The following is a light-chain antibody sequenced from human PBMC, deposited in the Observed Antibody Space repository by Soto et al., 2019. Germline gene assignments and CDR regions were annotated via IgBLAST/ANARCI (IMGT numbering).Light chain of an antibody. CDR2: GAS. V-gene: IGKV3-15*01. CDR1: QSITRN. J-gene: IGKJ1*01. Sequence: EIVMRQSPATLSVSRGERATLSCRASQSITRNLAWYQQSPGQAPRLLIYGASTRATGIPARFSGSGSGTEFTLTINSLQSEDFAVYYCQQYNNWPMWTFGQGTKVDIK. CDR3: QQYNNWPMWT.